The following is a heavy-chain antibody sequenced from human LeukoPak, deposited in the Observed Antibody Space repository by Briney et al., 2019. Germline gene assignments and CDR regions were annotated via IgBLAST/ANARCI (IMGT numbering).Heavy chain of an antibody. CDR3: ARGGNSSWDY. CDR1: GLTFSSSW. V-gene: IGHV3-7*01. CDR2: IKPDGSEK. Sequence: GGSLRLSCAVSGLTFSSSWMDWVRQAPGKGLEWVANIKPDGSEKYYVDSLKGRFTISRDNAKNSLYLQMNSLRVEDTAVYYCARGGNSSWDYWGQGALVTVSS. D-gene: IGHD6-6*01. J-gene: IGHJ4*02.